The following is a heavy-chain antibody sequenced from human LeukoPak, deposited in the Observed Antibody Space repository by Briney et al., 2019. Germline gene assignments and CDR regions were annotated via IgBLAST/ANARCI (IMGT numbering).Heavy chain of an antibody. J-gene: IGHJ4*02. V-gene: IGHV3-53*01. Sequence: QTGGSLRLSCAASGFTVSSNCMSWVRQAPGKGLECVSVIYSGGSTYYADSVKGRFTISRDNSKNTLYLQMNSLRAEDTAVYYCARGQVASYWGQGTLLTVSS. CDR1: GFTVSSNC. D-gene: IGHD2-15*01. CDR3: ARGQVASY. CDR2: IYSGGST.